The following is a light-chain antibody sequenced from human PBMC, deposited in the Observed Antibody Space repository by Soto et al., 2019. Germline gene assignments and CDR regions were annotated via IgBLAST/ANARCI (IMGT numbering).Light chain of an antibody. CDR2: EVI. V-gene: IGLV2-14*01. CDR1: NSDVNY. Sequence: QSVLTQPASVSGAPGQSITISCTGTNSDVNYVSWHQQHPGKAPKLMIYEVINRSSGVSTRFSGSKSGNTASLTISGLQAEYEADYYCSSSTSSNTFLFGTRTKATVL. J-gene: IGLJ1*01. CDR3: SSSTSSNTFL.